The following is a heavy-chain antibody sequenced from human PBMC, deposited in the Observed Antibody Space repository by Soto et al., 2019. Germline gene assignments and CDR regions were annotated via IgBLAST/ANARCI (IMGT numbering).Heavy chain of an antibody. CDR2: ISYDGSNK. J-gene: IGHJ6*02. CDR3: ARDSQYCSGGISFSYSGFDV. V-gene: IGHV3-30*04. CDR1: GFTFSSYA. D-gene: IGHD2-15*01. Sequence: GGSLRLSCAASGFTFSSYAMHWVRQAPGKGLEWVAVISYDGSNKYYAVSVKGRFTISRDNSKNTLYLQMNSLRAEDTAVYYCARDSQYCSGGISFSYSGFDVWGQGTTVTVSS.